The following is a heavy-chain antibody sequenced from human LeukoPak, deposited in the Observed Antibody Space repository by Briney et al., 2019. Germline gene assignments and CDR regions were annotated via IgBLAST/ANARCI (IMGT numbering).Heavy chain of an antibody. D-gene: IGHD5-18*01. CDR3: AREGADTAMAIDD. CDR1: GFTFSSYA. J-gene: IGHJ4*02. V-gene: IGHV3-30-3*01. Sequence: GGSLRLSCAASGFTFSSYAMHWVRRAPGKGLEWVAVISYDGSNKYYADSVKGRFTISRDNSKNTLYLQMNSLRAEDTAVYYCAREGADTAMAIDDWGQGTLVTVSS. CDR2: ISYDGSNK.